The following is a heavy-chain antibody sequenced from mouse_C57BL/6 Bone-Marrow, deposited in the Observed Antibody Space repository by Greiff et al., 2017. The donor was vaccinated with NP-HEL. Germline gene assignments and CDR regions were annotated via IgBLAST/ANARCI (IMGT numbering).Heavy chain of an antibody. CDR3: ARRTAQATSLDY. V-gene: IGHV1-55*01. CDR2: IYPGSGST. D-gene: IGHD3-2*02. J-gene: IGHJ2*01. CDR1: GYTFTSYW. Sequence: QVQLKQPGAELVKPGASVKMSCKASGYTFTSYWITWVKQRPGQGLEWIGDIYPGSGSTNYNEKFKSKATLTVDTSSSTAYMQLSSLTSEDSAVYYCARRTAQATSLDYWGQGTTLTVSS.